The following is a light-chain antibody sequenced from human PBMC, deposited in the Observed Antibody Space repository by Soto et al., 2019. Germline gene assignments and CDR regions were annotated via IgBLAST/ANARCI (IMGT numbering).Light chain of an antibody. CDR2: DDS. CDR1: NIGIKN. Sequence: SYELTQPASVSVAPGQTATISCGGNNIGIKNVHWYQQKPGQAPLLVVSDDSDRPPGIPERFSGSRSANTATLIITRVEAGDEAGYSCQVWDSSSDQWVFGGGTKLTVL. CDR3: QVWDSSSDQWV. J-gene: IGLJ3*02. V-gene: IGLV3-21*02.